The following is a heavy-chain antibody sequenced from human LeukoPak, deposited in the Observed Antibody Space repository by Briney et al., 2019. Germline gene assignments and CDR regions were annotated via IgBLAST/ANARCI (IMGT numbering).Heavy chain of an antibody. CDR3: VRDGGVSGYDLLDY. CDR1: GFTFSHYW. CDR2: INQDGSEE. D-gene: IGHD5-12*01. J-gene: IGHJ4*02. Sequence: PGGSLRLSCAASGFTFSHYWVTWVRQAPGKGLEWVAHINQDGSEEHYMDSVKARFTISRDNAKNSLSLQMNSLRAEDTAVYYCVRDGGVSGYDLLDYWGQGTLVTVSS. V-gene: IGHV3-7*01.